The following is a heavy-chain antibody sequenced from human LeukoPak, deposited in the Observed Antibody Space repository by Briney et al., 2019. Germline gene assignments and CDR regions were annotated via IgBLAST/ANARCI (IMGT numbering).Heavy chain of an antibody. CDR1: GFTFSNAW. CDR2: IKSKTDGGTT. D-gene: IGHD6-19*01. V-gene: IGHV3-15*01. Sequence: PGGSLRLSCAASGFTFSNAWMSWVRQAPGKGLEGVGRIKSKTDGGTTDYAAPVKGRFTISRDDSKNTLYLQMNSLKTEDTAVYYCTTENSSGWYYFDYWGQGTLVTVSS. CDR3: TTENSSGWYYFDY. J-gene: IGHJ4*02.